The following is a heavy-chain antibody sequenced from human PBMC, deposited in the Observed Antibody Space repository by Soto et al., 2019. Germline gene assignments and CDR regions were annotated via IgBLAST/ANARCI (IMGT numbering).Heavy chain of an antibody. J-gene: IGHJ3*02. CDR1: GYAFTRYD. D-gene: IGHD3-10*01. CDR2: MNPNSGNT. Sequence: QVQLVQSGAEVKKPGASVKVSCKASGYAFTRYDINWVRQATGQGLEWMGWMNPNSGNTGYAQKFQGRVTKTRDSSISTAYMEVSSLRFEDTAVYYCARAVNADAFDIWGQGTMVTVSS. V-gene: IGHV1-8*01. CDR3: ARAVNADAFDI.